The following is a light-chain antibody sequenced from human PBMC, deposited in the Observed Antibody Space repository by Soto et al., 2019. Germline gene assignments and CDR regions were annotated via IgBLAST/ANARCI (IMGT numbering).Light chain of an antibody. Sequence: IVLTHSPATLSVSRGHSSTLSCRASQSVSLSLAWYQMRPGQPPRPLIYGASTRATDIPARFSGSGSGTDFTLTISSLQSEDFAVYFCQQYHIWPSWTFGQGTKVDIK. J-gene: IGKJ1*01. CDR1: QSVSLS. CDR2: GAS. V-gene: IGKV3-15*01. CDR3: QQYHIWPSWT.